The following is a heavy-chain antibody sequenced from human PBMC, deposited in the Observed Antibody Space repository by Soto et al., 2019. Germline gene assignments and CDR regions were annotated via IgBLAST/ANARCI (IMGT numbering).Heavy chain of an antibody. CDR3: AKDSTAARHGFDY. CDR1: GFTFDDYA. D-gene: IGHD6-6*01. CDR2: ISWNSGSI. V-gene: IGHV3-9*01. Sequence: GGSLRLSCAASGFTFDDYAMHWVRQAPGKGLEWVSGISWNSGSIGYADSVKGRFTISRDNAKNSLYLQMNSLRAEDTALYYCAKDSTAARHGFDYWGQGTLVTVSS. J-gene: IGHJ4*02.